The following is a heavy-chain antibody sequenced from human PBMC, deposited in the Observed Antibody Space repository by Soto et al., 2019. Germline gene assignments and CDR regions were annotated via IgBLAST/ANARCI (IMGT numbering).Heavy chain of an antibody. J-gene: IGHJ4*02. V-gene: IGHV4-39*01. CDR1: GGSIRRSTYS. CDR3: ARHYNWELDK. Sequence: PSETLSFTCTVSGGSIRRSTYSCGRIRQPPGNGLGGIGSSYSTGSTCYNPSLKSRVTISVDPSKNQYSLKQSAVTAADTAIYYCARHYNWELDKWGQGVLVTVSS. D-gene: IGHD1-20*01. CDR2: SYSTGST.